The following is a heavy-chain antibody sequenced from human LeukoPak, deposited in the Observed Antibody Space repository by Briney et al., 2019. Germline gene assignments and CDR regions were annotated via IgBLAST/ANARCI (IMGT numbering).Heavy chain of an antibody. CDR3: AREGEYYAESGNLIDAADV. D-gene: IGHD3-10*01. V-gene: IGHV1-69*13. Sequence: ASVKVSCKASGGTFSSYAISWVRQAPGQGLEWMGGIIPIFHTADYAQKFQGRVTITADESTSTVYMELSRLRSEDTAMYYCAREGEYYAESGNLIDAADVWGQGTMVIVSA. CDR1: GGTFSSYA. J-gene: IGHJ3*01. CDR2: IIPIFHTA.